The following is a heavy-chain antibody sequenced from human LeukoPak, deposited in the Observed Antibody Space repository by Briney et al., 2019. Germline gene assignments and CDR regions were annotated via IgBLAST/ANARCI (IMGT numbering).Heavy chain of an antibody. CDR2: ISYDGTNT. Sequence: GGSLRLSCAASGFTFSRYGLHWVREATGKGLEWVAIISYDGTNTYYADSVKGRFTISRDNSKNTLYLQMNSLRAEDTAVYYCAKVGPQWLVLDYWGQGTVVTVSS. CDR1: GFTFSRYG. J-gene: IGHJ4*02. V-gene: IGHV3-30*18. CDR3: AKVGPQWLVLDY. D-gene: IGHD6-19*01.